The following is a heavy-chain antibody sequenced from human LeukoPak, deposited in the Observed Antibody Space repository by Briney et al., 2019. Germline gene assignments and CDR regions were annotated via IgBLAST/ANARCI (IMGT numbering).Heavy chain of an antibody. J-gene: IGHJ6*03. CDR3: ARDRGGGCYYYMDV. Sequence: GGSLRLSCAASGFTFSSYSMNWVRQAPGKGLEWVSSFSSSSSYIYYADSVKGRFTISRDNAKNSLYLQMNSLRAEDTAVYYCARDRGGGCYYYMDVWGKGTTVTVSS. D-gene: IGHD6-19*01. CDR2: FSSSSSYI. CDR1: GFTFSSYS. V-gene: IGHV3-21*01.